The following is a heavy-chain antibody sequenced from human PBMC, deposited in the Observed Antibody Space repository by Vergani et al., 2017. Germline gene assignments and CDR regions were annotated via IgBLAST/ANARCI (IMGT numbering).Heavy chain of an antibody. J-gene: IGHJ4*02. CDR1: GFTFNTYA. CDR2: IRGSGDGT. V-gene: IGHV3-23*01. D-gene: IGHD3-10*01. Sequence: EVQLLESGGGLVQPGGSLRLSCAASGFTFNTYALSWVRQPPEKGLEWVSLIRGSGDGTYYADSVKGRFTISRDNSKNTLYLQMNSLRAEDTAIYYCARENSFGEKSLFHLFDYWGQGALVTVSS. CDR3: ARENSFGEKSLFHLFDY.